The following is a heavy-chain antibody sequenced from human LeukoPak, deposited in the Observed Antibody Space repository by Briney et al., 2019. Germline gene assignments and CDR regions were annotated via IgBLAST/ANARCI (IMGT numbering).Heavy chain of an antibody. D-gene: IGHD3-16*02. Sequence: GGSLRLSCAASGFTFDDYAMHWVRQAPGKGLEWVSGISWNSGSIGYADSVKGRFTISRDNAKNSLYLQMNSLRAEDTAVYYCARGMGLHLGELSFYYYYYMDVWGKGTTVTISS. J-gene: IGHJ6*03. CDR2: ISWNSGSI. CDR3: ARGMGLHLGELSFYYYYYMDV. V-gene: IGHV3-9*01. CDR1: GFTFDDYA.